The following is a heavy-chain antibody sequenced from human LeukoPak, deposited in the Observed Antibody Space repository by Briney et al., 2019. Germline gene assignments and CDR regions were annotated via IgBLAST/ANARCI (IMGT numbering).Heavy chain of an antibody. CDR3: ARSSGWYAL. CDR1: GFTFSSYA. CDR2: IPYDGSNK. D-gene: IGHD6-19*01. J-gene: IGHJ5*02. Sequence: GGSLRLSCAASGFTFSSYAMHWVRQAPGKGLEWVAVIPYDGSNKYYADSVKGRFTISRDNSKNTLYLQMNSLRAEDTAVYYCARSSGWYALWGQGTLVTVSS. V-gene: IGHV3-30-3*01.